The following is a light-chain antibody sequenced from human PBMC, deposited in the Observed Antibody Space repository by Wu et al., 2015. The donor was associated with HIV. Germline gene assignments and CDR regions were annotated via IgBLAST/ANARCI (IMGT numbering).Light chain of an antibody. V-gene: IGKV3-11*01. CDR2: DAS. CDR3: QQRRYWPLYT. CDR1: QSVASF. J-gene: IGKJ2*01. Sequence: EIVLTQFPATLSLSPGERATLSCRASQSVASFLAWYQQKPGQAPRLLIYDASNRATGTPARFSGSGSGTDFTLTISSLEPEDFAVYYCQQRRYWPLYTFGQGTKLEIK.